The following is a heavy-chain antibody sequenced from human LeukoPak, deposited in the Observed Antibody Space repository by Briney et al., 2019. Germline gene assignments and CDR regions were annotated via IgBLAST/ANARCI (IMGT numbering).Heavy chain of an antibody. CDR2: IYPGDSNT. J-gene: IGHJ6*02. V-gene: IGHV5-51*01. CDR1: GYSFTSYW. D-gene: IGHD3-22*01. CDR3: ARGRYYDSSTYSEYSGMDV. Sequence: GESLKISCKGSGYSFTSYWIGWVRQMPGKGLEWMGIIYPGDSNTRYSPSFQGQVTISADKSISTAYLQMNSLRAEDTAVYYCARGRYYDSSTYSEYSGMDVWGQGTTVTVSS.